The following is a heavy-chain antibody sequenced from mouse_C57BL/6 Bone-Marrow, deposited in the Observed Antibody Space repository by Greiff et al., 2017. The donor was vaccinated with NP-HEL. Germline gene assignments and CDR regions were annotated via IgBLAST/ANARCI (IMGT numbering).Heavy chain of an antibody. D-gene: IGHD3-2*02. CDR1: GYTFTDYY. CDR3: SQTAQSWFAY. V-gene: IGHV1-26*01. CDR2: INPNNGGT. Sequence: EVKLQQSGPELVKPGASVKISCKASGYTFTDYYMNWVKQSHGKSLEWIGDINPNNGGTSYNQKFKGKATLTVDKSSSTAYMELRSLTSEDSAVYYCSQTAQSWFAYWGQGTLVTVSA. J-gene: IGHJ3*01.